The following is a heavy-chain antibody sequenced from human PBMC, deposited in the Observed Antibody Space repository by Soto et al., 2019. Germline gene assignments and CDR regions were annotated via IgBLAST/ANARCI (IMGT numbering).Heavy chain of an antibody. V-gene: IGHV3-74*01. CDR2: LNSDGSST. Sequence: VQLVESGGGLVQPGGSLRLSCAASGFTFSRYWLHWVRQVPGKGLVWVSRLNSDGSSTNYADSVKGRFTISRDNGKNTLYLQMNSLRVEETAVYYCARDQGYVGFEYWGQGTLVTVSS. CDR1: GFTFSRYW. CDR3: ARDQGYVGFEY. J-gene: IGHJ4*02. D-gene: IGHD5-12*01.